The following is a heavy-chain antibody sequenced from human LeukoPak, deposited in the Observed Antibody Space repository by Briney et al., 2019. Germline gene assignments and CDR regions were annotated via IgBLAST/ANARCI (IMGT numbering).Heavy chain of an antibody. D-gene: IGHD3-10*01. J-gene: IGHJ4*02. CDR2: IYNSGTT. V-gene: IGHV3-53*01. Sequence: PGGSLRLSCAASGFSVSSNYMSWVRQAPGKGLEWVSVIYNSGTTYYTDSVKGRFTISRDNSKNTLYLQMTSLRVDDTAVYYCARWFGSGSYYGYWSQGTLVTVSS. CDR1: GFSVSSNY. CDR3: ARWFGSGSYYGY.